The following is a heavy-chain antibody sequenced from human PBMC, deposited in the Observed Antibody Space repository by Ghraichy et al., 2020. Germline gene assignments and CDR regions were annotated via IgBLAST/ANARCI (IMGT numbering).Heavy chain of an antibody. CDR3: ARDGSSWLYYYYYYGMDV. CDR1: GGSISSYY. D-gene: IGHD6-13*01. CDR2: IYTSGST. V-gene: IGHV4-4*07. Sequence: SQTLSLTCTVSGGSISSYYWSWIRQPAGKGLEWIGRIYTSGSTNYNPSLKSRVTMSVDTSKNQFSLKLSSVTAADTAVYYCARDGSSWLYYYYYYGMDVWGQGTTVTVSS. J-gene: IGHJ6*02.